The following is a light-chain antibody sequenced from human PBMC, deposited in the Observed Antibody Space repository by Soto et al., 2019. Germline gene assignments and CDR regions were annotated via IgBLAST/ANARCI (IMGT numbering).Light chain of an antibody. CDR2: DAS. CDR3: QQRANWPLLT. CDR1: QTVYTY. J-gene: IGKJ4*01. V-gene: IGKV3-11*01. Sequence: EIILSQSPATLSLSPGQRAVLSCRASQTVYTYLAWYQQKPGQAPRLLIYDASKRASDIPARFSGSGSGTDSTVTISSLEPEDSAVYYCQQRANWPLLTFGGGTKVEI.